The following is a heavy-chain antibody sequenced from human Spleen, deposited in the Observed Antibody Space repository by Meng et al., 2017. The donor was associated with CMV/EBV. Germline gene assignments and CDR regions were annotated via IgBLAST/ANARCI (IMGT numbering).Heavy chain of an antibody. CDR2: INPNSGGT. CDR1: GYTFTGYY. V-gene: IGHV1-2*02. J-gene: IGHJ5*02. CDR3: ARDGRIAAAEGGWFDP. Sequence: ASVKVSCKASGYTFTGYYMHWVRQAPGQGLEWMGWINPNSGGTNYAQKFQGRVTMTRDTSISKAYMELSRLRSDDTAVYYCARDGRIAAAEGGWFDPWGQGTLVTVSS. D-gene: IGHD6-13*01.